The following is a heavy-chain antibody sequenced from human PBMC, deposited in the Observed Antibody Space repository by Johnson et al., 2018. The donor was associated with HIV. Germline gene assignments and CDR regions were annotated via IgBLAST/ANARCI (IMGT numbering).Heavy chain of an antibody. Sequence: QVQLVESGGGVVQPGESLRLSCAASGFTFSSYAMHWVRQAPGKGLEWVAVISYDGSNKYYADSVKGRFTISRDNSRNMIYLQMNSLRAEDTAVYYCARDGDNPRIWGQGTMVTVSS. D-gene: IGHD7-27*01. CDR2: ISYDGSNK. CDR1: GFTFSSYA. V-gene: IGHV3-30*14. CDR3: ARDGDNPRI. J-gene: IGHJ3*02.